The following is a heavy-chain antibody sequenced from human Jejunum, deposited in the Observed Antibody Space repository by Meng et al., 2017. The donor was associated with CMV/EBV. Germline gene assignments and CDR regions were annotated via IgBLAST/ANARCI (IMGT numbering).Heavy chain of an antibody. CDR1: GGSISGYC. Sequence: GGSISGYCWGWIRQPPGKGLEWVGYIYYNGITNYNPSLRSRVTISVDTSKNQFSLKLTSVTAADTAVYYCARDRGKQGGFDFWGQGTLVTVSS. J-gene: IGHJ4*02. CDR2: IYYNGIT. CDR3: ARDRGKQGGFDF. D-gene: IGHD3-16*01. V-gene: IGHV4-59*01.